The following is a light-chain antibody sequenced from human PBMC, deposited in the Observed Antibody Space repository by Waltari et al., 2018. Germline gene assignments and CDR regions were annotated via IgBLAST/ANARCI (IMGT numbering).Light chain of an antibody. V-gene: IGLV2-14*03. CDR2: DVS. J-gene: IGLJ2*01. Sequence: QSALTQPASVSGSPGQSITISCTGTSSDVGSYNYVSWYQQHPGKAPKLMIYDVSNRASGVSNLFSGSKSGNTASLTISGLQAEDEADYYCSSYTSSSSVVFGGGTKLTVL. CDR3: SSYTSSSSVV. CDR1: SSDVGSYNY.